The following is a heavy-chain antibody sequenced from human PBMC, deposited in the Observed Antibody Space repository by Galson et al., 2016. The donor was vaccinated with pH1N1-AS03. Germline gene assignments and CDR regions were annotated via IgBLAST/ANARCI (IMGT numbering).Heavy chain of an antibody. J-gene: IGHJ4*02. CDR2: INRDGTIS. CDR1: GFTPGLSW. CDR3: LVYSGGWN. D-gene: IGHD6-25*01. Sequence: SLRLSCAASGFTPGLSWMHWVRQAPGKGLVWVARINRDGTISNHADSVKGRFTISRDNAKNTLFLQMNSLRGEDTSIYYCLVYSGGWNWGQGTLVTVSS. V-gene: IGHV3-74*01.